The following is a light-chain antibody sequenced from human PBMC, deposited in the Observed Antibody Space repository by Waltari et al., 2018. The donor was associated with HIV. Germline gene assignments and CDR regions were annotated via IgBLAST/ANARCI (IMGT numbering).Light chain of an antibody. J-gene: IGKJ1*01. CDR1: QSISNY. CDR2: SAS. CDR3: LQSYSSPRT. Sequence: DIQMTQSPSSLSVSVGDRVRITCRASQSISNYLYWYQQKPGKAPKLRIYSASSLQSGVPSRFSGSGSGTDFTLTISSLQHDDFATYYCLQSYSSPRTFGQGTKVEIK. V-gene: IGKV1-39*01.